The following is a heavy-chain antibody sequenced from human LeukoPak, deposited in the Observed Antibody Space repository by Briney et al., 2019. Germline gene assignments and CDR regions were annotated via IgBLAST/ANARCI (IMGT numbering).Heavy chain of an antibody. CDR3: ARGPYYYESSGYSYLVY. J-gene: IGHJ4*02. D-gene: IGHD3-22*01. CDR1: GGSFSGYY. CDR2: INHSGST. V-gene: IGHV4-34*01. Sequence: SETLSLTCAVYGGSFSGYYWSWIRQPPGKGLEWIGEINHSGSTNYNPSLKSRVTISVDTSKNQFSLKLSSVTAADTAVYYCARGPYYYESSGYSYLVYWGQGTLVTVSS.